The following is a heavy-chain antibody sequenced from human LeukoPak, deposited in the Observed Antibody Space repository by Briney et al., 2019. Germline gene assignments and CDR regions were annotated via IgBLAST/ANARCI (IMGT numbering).Heavy chain of an antibody. V-gene: IGHV3-11*04. CDR3: ARTARHLDY. J-gene: IGHJ4*02. Sequence: GGSLRLSCEASGFTFSDPYMSWIRQAAAKGLECLSYISGSGTDINYADSVRGRFTISRDNAKNLLYLQMNDLRLEDTAVYYCARTARHLDYWGQGTLVTVSS. CDR1: GFTFSDPY. D-gene: IGHD5-18*01. CDR2: ISGSGTDI.